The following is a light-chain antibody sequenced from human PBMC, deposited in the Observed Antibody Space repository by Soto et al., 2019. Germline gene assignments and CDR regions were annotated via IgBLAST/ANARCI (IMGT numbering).Light chain of an antibody. V-gene: IGKV3-15*01. J-gene: IGKJ1*01. Sequence: EIVLTQSPGTLSLSPGERVTLSCRASQSVSSNLAWYQQKPGRAPRLLIYGASTRATGMPARFSGSGSGTEFTLTISSLQSEDFAVYYCQQYNDWPPTFGQGTKVDIK. CDR3: QQYNDWPPT. CDR2: GAS. CDR1: QSVSSN.